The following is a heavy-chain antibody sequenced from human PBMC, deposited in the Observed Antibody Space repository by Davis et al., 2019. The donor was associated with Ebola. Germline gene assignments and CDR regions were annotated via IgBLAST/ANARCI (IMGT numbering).Heavy chain of an antibody. Sequence: GESLKISCAASGFTFSDYYMSWIRQAPGKGLEWVSYISSSSSYTNYADSVKGRFTISRDNAKNSLYLQMNSLRAEDTAVYYCARDKGFFWFDPCGQGTLVTVSS. V-gene: IGHV3-11*06. CDR2: ISSSSSYT. CDR1: GFTFSDYY. CDR3: ARDKGFFWFDP. J-gene: IGHJ5*02.